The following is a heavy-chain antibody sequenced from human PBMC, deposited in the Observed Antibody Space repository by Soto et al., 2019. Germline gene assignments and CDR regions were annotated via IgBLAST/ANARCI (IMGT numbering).Heavy chain of an antibody. Sequence: VASVKVSCKASGYTFTSYGISWVRQAPGQGLEWMGWISAYNGNTNYAQKLQGRVTMTTDTSTSTAYMELRSLRSDDTAVYYCAIVVDDYGDYESVASKGGFGWFDPWGQGTLVTVSS. CDR1: GYTFTSYG. CDR3: AIVVDDYGDYESVASKGGFGWFDP. D-gene: IGHD4-17*01. CDR2: ISAYNGNT. V-gene: IGHV1-18*01. J-gene: IGHJ5*02.